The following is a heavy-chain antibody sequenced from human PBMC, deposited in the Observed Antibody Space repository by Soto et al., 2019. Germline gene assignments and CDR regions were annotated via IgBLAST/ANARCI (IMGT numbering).Heavy chain of an antibody. CDR1: GYTFPSYY. V-gene: IGHV1-46*01. Sequence: ASVKVSCKASGYTFPSYYMHWVRQAPGQGLEWMGIINPSGGSTSYAQKFQGRVTMTRDTSTSTVYMELSSLRSEDTAVYYCARDMITMVRGVTTYYYYGMDVWGQGTTVTVSS. CDR2: INPSGGST. D-gene: IGHD3-10*01. CDR3: ARDMITMVRGVTTYYYYGMDV. J-gene: IGHJ6*02.